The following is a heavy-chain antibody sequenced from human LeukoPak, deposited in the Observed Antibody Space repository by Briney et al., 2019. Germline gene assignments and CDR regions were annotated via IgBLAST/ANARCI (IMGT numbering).Heavy chain of an antibody. V-gene: IGHV3-43*02. CDR2: ISGDGGST. CDR1: GFTFDDYA. CDR3: AKGPYYDFWSGYLLF. Sequence: GGSLRLSCAASGFTFDDYAMHWVRQAPAKGLEWVSLISGDGGSTYYADSVKGRFTISRDNSKDSLYLQMNSLRTEDTALYYCAKGPYYDFWSGYLLFWGQGTLVTVSS. D-gene: IGHD3-3*01. J-gene: IGHJ4*02.